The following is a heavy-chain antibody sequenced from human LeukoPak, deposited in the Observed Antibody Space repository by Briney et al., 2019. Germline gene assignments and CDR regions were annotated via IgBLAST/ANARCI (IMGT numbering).Heavy chain of an antibody. CDR3: ARDGGYFTYNY. Sequence: GESLRLSCAASGFTFSSYWMTWLRQAPGKGLEWVANIKEDGTEKYYVDSVKGRFTISRDNAKNSLYLQMNSLRAEDTALYYCARDGGYFTYNYWGQGTLVTVSS. CDR2: IKEDGTEK. J-gene: IGHJ4*02. CDR1: GFTFSSYW. D-gene: IGHD3-16*01. V-gene: IGHV3-7*01.